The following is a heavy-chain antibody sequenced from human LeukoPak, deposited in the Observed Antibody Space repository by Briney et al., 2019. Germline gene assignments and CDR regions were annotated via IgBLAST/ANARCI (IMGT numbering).Heavy chain of an antibody. D-gene: IGHD3-9*01. Sequence: SQTLSLTCTVSGGSISSGSHYWSWIRQPAGKGLEWIGRIYTSGSTNYNPSLKSRVTISVDTSKNQFSLKLSSVTAADTAVYYCARETSNILTGYPDYWGQGTLVTVSS. J-gene: IGHJ4*02. CDR2: IYTSGST. V-gene: IGHV4-61*02. CDR1: GGSISSGSHY. CDR3: ARETSNILTGYPDY.